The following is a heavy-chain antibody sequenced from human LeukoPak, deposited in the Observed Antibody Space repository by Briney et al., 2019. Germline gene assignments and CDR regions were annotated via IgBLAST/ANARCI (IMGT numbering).Heavy chain of an antibody. CDR2: ISYDGSNK. CDR3: ARGRIIGEAGTWPYYFDY. V-gene: IGHV3-30-3*01. CDR1: GFTFSSYA. Sequence: GRSLRLSCAASGFTFSSYAMHWVRQAPGKGLEWVAVISYDGSNKYYADSVKGRFTISRDNSKNTLYLQMNSLRAEDTAVYYCARGRIIGEAGTWPYYFDYWGQGTLVTVSS. D-gene: IGHD6-13*01. J-gene: IGHJ4*02.